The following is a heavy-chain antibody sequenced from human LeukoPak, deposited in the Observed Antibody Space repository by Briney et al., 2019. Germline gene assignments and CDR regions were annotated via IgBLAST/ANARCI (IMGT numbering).Heavy chain of an antibody. V-gene: IGHV3-23*01. CDR3: ARRNYYFDY. J-gene: IGHJ4*02. Sequence: GGSLRLSCAASGFTFSSYVMSWVRQAPGKGLEWVSAIVGSGGSTYYAASVKGRFAISRDNSKNTLYLQMTSLRAEDTVVYYCARRNYYFDYWGQGILVTVSS. D-gene: IGHD1-7*01. CDR1: GFTFSSYV. CDR2: IVGSGGST.